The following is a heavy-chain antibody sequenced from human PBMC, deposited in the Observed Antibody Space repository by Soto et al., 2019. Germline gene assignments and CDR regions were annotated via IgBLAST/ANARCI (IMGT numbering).Heavy chain of an antibody. J-gene: IGHJ4*02. CDR2: IYYSGST. V-gene: IGHV4-61*01. D-gene: IGHD7-27*01. CDR3: ARRWGTYFDF. CDR1: GGSISSDSYY. Sequence: SETLSLTCAVSGGSISSDSYYWSWIRQPPGKGLEWIGYIYYSGSTDYDPSLKSRVTISVDTSKNQFSLKLSSVTAADTAVYYCARRWGTYFDFWGQGTLVTVS.